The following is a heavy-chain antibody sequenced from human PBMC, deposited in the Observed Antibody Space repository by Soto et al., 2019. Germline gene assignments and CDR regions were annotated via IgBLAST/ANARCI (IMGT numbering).Heavy chain of an antibody. Sequence: LPETLSLTCSVSGDSVSRGDYYWSWIRQPPGKGLEWIGHVYFSGSTNYIPSLKSRLTMSVDTAKNQFSLKLNSVTAADTAVYYCARIPVDTYMIYWSDPWGQGTQVTVSS. CDR3: ARIPVDTYMIYWSDP. J-gene: IGHJ5*02. D-gene: IGHD3-16*01. CDR1: GDSVSRGDYY. CDR2: VYFSGST. V-gene: IGHV4-61*08.